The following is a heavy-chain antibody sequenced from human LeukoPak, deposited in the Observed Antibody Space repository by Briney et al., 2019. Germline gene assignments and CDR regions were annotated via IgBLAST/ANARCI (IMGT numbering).Heavy chain of an antibody. CDR3: ARLVVPAVPFDY. J-gene: IGHJ4*02. CDR1: GFIVGHNY. Sequence: PGGSLRLSCAASGFIVGHNYMSWVRQAPGKGLEWVSVIYSDGRTYYADSVKGRFTISRDNSKNTLYLHMNSLRAEDTAVYYCARLVVPAVPFDYWGQGTLVTVSS. V-gene: IGHV3-53*01. D-gene: IGHD2-2*01. CDR2: IYSDGRT.